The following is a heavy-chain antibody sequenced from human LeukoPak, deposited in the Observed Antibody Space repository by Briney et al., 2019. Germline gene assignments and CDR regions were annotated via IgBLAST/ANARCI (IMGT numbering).Heavy chain of an antibody. D-gene: IGHD4-23*01. Sequence: PGGSLRLSCAASGFTFSSYGMHWVRQAPGKGLEWVAFIRYDGSNKYYADSVKGRFTISKDNARNSLYLQMNSLRAEDTALYYCARVYGGNSVGGFDIWGQGTMVTISS. J-gene: IGHJ3*02. V-gene: IGHV3-30*02. CDR2: IRYDGSNK. CDR3: ARVYGGNSVGGFDI. CDR1: GFTFSSYG.